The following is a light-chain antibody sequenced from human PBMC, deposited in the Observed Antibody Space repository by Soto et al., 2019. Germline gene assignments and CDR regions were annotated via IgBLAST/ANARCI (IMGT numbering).Light chain of an antibody. J-gene: IGKJ2*02. Sequence: DIQLTQSPSTLSASVGDRVTITCRASQSVTDWLAWYQQKPGKAPKLLIYDASSLESGVPSRFSGSGSGTEFSLTISSLQPDDFATYYCQQYYHSCTFGQGTKVEIK. CDR2: DAS. CDR1: QSVTDW. CDR3: QQYYHSCT. V-gene: IGKV1-5*01.